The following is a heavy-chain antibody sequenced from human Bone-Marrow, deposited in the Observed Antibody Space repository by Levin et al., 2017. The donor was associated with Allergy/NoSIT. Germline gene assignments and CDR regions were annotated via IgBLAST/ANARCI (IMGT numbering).Heavy chain of an antibody. Sequence: GESLKISCKASGYTFTSYYMHWVRQAPGQGLEWMGIINPSGGSTSYAQKFQGRVTMTRDTSTSTVYMELSSLRSEDTAVYYCARDEGLLWFGELLGWFDPWGQGTLVTVSS. J-gene: IGHJ5*02. D-gene: IGHD3-10*01. CDR1: GYTFTSYY. CDR2: INPSGGST. V-gene: IGHV1-46*01. CDR3: ARDEGLLWFGELLGWFDP.